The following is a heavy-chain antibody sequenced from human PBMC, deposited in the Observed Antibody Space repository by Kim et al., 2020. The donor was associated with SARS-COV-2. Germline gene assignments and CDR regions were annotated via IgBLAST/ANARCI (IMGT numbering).Heavy chain of an antibody. D-gene: IGHD4-17*01. J-gene: IGHJ3*02. CDR2: ISWNSGSI. V-gene: IGHV3-9*01. CDR1: GFTFDDYA. CDR3: AKDIMTTVTSPLGAFDI. Sequence: GGSLRLSCAASGFTFDDYAMLWVRQAPGKGLEWVSGISWNSGSIGYADSVKGRFTISRDNAKNSLYLQMNSLRAEDTALYYCAKDIMTTVTSPLGAFDI.